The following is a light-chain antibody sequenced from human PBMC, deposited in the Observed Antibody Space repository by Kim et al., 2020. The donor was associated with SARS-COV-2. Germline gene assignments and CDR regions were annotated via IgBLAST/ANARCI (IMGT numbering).Light chain of an antibody. Sequence: SASVGDRVTITCRASQSINIYLKWYQQKLGNAPKILIYDASSLQSGVPSRFSGSGSGTDFTLTISSLQPEDVATYYCQQSYSMITFGGGTKVDIK. CDR3: QQSYSMIT. J-gene: IGKJ4*01. V-gene: IGKV1-39*01. CDR1: QSINIY. CDR2: DAS.